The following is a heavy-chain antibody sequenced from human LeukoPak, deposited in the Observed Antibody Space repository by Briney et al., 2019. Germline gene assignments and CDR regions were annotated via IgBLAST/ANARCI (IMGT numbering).Heavy chain of an antibody. J-gene: IGHJ3*02. V-gene: IGHV3-30-3*01. Sequence: GGSLRLSCAASGFTFSSYAMHWVRQAPGKGLEWVAVISYDGSNKYYADSVKGRFTISRDNSKNTLYLQMNSLRAEDTAVYYCASQRARYFDPKWWPYDIWGQGTMVTVSS. CDR1: GFTFSSYA. D-gene: IGHD3-9*01. CDR2: ISYDGSNK. CDR3: ASQRARYFDPKWWPYDI.